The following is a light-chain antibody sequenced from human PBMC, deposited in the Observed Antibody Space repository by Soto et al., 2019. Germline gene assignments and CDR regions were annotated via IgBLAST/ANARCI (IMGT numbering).Light chain of an antibody. Sequence: AIQMTQSPSSIAASTGDRVTLTCRASQGVGTSLAWYQQKPGKAPNLLIYAESTLQSGVPSRFRGSGSGTDFPLTISSLQSEDFATYYCQQYYSYPITFGQGTRLEIK. V-gene: IGKV1-8*01. CDR3: QQYYSYPIT. CDR2: AES. CDR1: QGVGTS. J-gene: IGKJ5*01.